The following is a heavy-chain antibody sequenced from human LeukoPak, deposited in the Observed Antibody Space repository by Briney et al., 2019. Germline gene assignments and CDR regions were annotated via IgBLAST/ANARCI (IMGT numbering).Heavy chain of an antibody. V-gene: IGHV3-23*01. CDR3: AKDRITGYSSSWWDYYYGMDV. CDR1: GFTFSSYA. D-gene: IGHD6-13*01. J-gene: IGHJ6*02. Sequence: GGSLRLSCAASGFTFSSYAMSWVRQAPGKGLEWVSAISGSGGSTYYADSVKGRFTISRDNSKNTLYLQMNSLRAEDTAVYYCAKDRITGYSSSWWDYYYGMDVWGQGTTVTVSS. CDR2: ISGSGGST.